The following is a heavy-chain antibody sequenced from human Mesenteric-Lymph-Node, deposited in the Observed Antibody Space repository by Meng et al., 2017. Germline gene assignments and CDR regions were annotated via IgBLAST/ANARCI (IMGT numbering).Heavy chain of an antibody. V-gene: IGHV4-59*13. Sequence: SETLSLTCTVSGGSISGYYWSWIRRPPGKGLEWIGFIFHSGSTNYNPSLKSRVTISVDTSKNQFSLKLTSVTAADTAVYYCARTEFSSSWYRLDYWGQGTLVTVSS. CDR1: GGSISGYY. CDR2: IFHSGST. CDR3: ARTEFSSSWYRLDY. J-gene: IGHJ4*02. D-gene: IGHD6-13*01.